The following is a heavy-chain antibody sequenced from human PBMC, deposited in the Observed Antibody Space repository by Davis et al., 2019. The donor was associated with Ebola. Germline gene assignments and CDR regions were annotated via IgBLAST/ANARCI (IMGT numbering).Heavy chain of an antibody. Sequence: AASVKVSCKASGGTFSNYTFHWVRQAPGQGLEWMGGIIPIFGTANYAQKFQGRVTITADESTSTAYMELSSLRSEDTAVYYCARGYPYSSSSEYAFDIWGQGTMVTVS. CDR2: IIPIFGTA. CDR3: ARGYPYSSSSEYAFDI. CDR1: GGTFSNYT. J-gene: IGHJ3*02. D-gene: IGHD6-6*01. V-gene: IGHV1-69*13.